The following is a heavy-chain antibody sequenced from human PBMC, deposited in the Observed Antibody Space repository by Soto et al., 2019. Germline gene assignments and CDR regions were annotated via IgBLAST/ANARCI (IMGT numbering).Heavy chain of an antibody. V-gene: IGHV1-8*01. CDR2: MTPNTGYT. J-gene: IGHJ5*02. CDR1: GYNFIDYD. D-gene: IGHD6-19*01. CDR3: ARNPYSSGRFDP. Sequence: ASVKVSCKASGYNFIDYDINWVRQSTGQGLEWMGWMTPNTGYTGYAQKFQGRVTLTRDTSIGTAYMELSSLNVEDTAVYYCARNPYSSGRFDPWGQGTLVTVSS.